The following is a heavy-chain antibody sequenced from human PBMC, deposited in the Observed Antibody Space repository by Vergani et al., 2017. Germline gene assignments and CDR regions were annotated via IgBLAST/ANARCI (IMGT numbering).Heavy chain of an antibody. Sequence: EVQLLESGGDLVQPGGSLRLSCAASGFTFIMHAMSWVRQAPGKGLEWVSTLSASDRRTHYADSVKGRFTISRDNSKNTLFLHMNSLRPEVTAVYYCAKVGRSEVAGTFGAVDIWGQGTMVTVSS. V-gene: IGHV3-23*01. CDR3: AKVGRSEVAGTFGAVDI. J-gene: IGHJ3*02. CDR1: GFTFIMHA. D-gene: IGHD6-19*01. CDR2: LSASDRRT.